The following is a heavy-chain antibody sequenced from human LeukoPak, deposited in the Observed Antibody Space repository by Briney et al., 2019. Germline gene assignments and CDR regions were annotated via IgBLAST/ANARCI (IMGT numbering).Heavy chain of an antibody. CDR3: ARGGQQLAFDI. Sequence: SETLSFTCAVYGGSFSGYYWSWIRQPPGKGLEWIGEINHSGSTNYNPSLKSRVTISVDTSKNQFSLKLSSVTAADTAVYYCARGGQQLAFDIWGQGTMVTVSS. D-gene: IGHD6-13*01. CDR2: INHSGST. J-gene: IGHJ3*02. V-gene: IGHV4-34*01. CDR1: GGSFSGYY.